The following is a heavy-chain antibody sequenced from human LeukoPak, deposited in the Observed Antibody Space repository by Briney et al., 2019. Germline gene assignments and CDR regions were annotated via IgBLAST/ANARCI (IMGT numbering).Heavy chain of an antibody. J-gene: IGHJ3*02. CDR1: GFTFRSYS. CDR2: ISSSGSTI. D-gene: IGHD1-26*01. CDR3: ARDRERYDAFDI. Sequence: GGSLRLSCAASGFTFRSYSMNWVRQAPGKGLEWVSYISSSGSTIYYADSVKGRFTISRDNAKNSLYLQMNSLRAEDTAVYYCARDRERYDAFDIWGQGTMVTVSS. V-gene: IGHV3-48*01.